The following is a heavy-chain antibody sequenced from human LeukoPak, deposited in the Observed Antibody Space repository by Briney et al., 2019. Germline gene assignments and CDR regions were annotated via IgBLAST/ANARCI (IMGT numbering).Heavy chain of an antibody. D-gene: IGHD1-1*01. V-gene: IGHV4-4*07. Sequence: PSETLSLTCTVSSGSISGSYYWSWIRPPAGKGLEWIGRIYASGSTNYDPSLKSRVTISVDKSNNQFSLMVTSVTAADTAVYYCARGKQNAVDYWGQGILITVSS. CDR1: SGSISGSYY. CDR2: IYASGST. CDR3: ARGKQNAVDY. J-gene: IGHJ4*02.